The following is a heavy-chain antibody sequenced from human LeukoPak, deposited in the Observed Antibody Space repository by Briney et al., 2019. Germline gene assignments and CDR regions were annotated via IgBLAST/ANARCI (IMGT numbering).Heavy chain of an antibody. CDR1: GFTFSSYG. CDR3: ALPPDSGGPHY. Sequence: GSSLRLSCAASGFTFSSYGIHWVRQAPGQGLEWLAVISSDGSKKYYADFMKGRHTISRDNSKNTLYLQMNSLRTEDTAVYYCALPPDSGGPHYWGQGTPVTVSS. J-gene: IGHJ4*02. CDR2: ISSDGSKK. D-gene: IGHD1-26*01. V-gene: IGHV3-30*03.